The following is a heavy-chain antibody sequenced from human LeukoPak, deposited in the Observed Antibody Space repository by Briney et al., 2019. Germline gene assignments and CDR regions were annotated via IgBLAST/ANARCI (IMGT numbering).Heavy chain of an antibody. D-gene: IGHD4-11*01. V-gene: IGHV4-59*10. CDR2: IYTSGST. CDR3: ASRYRLYYYYGMDV. CDR1: GGSFSSYY. J-gene: IGHJ6*02. Sequence: KPSETLSLTCAVYGGSFSSYYWSWIRQPAGKGLEWIGRIYTSGSTNYNPSLRSRVTMSVDTSKNQFSLKLSSVTAADAAVYYCASRYRLYYYYGMDVWGQGTTVTVSS.